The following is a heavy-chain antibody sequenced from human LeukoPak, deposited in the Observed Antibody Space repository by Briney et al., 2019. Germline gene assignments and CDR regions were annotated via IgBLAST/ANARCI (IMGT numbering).Heavy chain of an antibody. CDR1: GYTFTGYY. CDR3: ARSLFGVRLGELSPEDY. D-gene: IGHD3-16*02. J-gene: IGHJ4*02. CDR2: INPNSGGT. Sequence: GASVKVSCKASGYTFTGYYIHWVRQAPGHGLEWMGWINPNSGGTNYAQKFQGRVTMTRDTSISTAYMELSRLRSDDTAVYYCARSLFGVRLGELSPEDYWGQGTLVTVSS. V-gene: IGHV1-2*02.